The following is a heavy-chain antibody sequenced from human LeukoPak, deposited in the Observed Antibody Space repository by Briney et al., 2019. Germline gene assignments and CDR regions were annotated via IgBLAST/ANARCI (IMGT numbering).Heavy chain of an antibody. CDR1: GGSFSVYY. V-gene: IGHV4-34*01. D-gene: IGHD5-18*01. Sequence: SETLCLTCADYGGSFSVYYGSWIRQPPGEGLEWVGEINHRGSPNYNPSLTRRVTIAIVTSKNQYSLKLSSVTAADTAVYYCARGPGYSYGLTWGQGTLVTVSS. CDR2: INHRGSP. CDR3: ARGPGYSYGLT. J-gene: IGHJ5*02.